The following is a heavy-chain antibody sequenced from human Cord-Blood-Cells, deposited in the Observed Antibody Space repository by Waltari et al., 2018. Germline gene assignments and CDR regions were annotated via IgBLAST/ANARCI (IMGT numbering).Heavy chain of an antibody. CDR2: INHSGST. CDR3: ARSSRRNWGFDY. D-gene: IGHD7-27*01. V-gene: IGHV4-34*01. CDR1: GGSFSGYY. J-gene: IGHJ4*02. Sequence: QVQLQQWGAGLLKPSETLSLTCAVYGGSFSGYYWSWIRQPPGKGLEWIGEINHSGSTNYNPSLKGRVPISVDTAKNQFSLKLSSVTAADTAVYYCARSSRRNWGFDYWGQGTLVTVSS.